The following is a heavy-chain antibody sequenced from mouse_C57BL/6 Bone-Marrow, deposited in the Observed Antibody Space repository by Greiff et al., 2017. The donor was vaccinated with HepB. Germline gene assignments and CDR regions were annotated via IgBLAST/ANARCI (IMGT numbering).Heavy chain of an antibody. CDR3: ARSGITTVVDY. CDR1: RYTFTDYY. J-gene: IGHJ2*01. CDR2: INPNNGGT. Sequence: EVQLQQSGPELVKPGASVKISCKASRYTFTDYYMNWVKQSHGKSLEWIGDINPNNGGTSYNQKFKGKATLTVDKSSSTAYMELRSLTSEDSAVYYCARSGITTVVDYWGQGTTLTVPS. V-gene: IGHV1-26*01. D-gene: IGHD1-1*01.